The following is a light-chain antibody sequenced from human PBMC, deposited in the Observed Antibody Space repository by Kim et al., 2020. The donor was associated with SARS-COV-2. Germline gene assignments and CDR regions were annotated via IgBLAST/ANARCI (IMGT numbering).Light chain of an antibody. V-gene: IGLV10-54*01. CDR2: RDT. J-gene: IGLJ3*02. Sequence: TSTLTCTGNRNKVGLQGPAWLHKHQGHPPKLLSYRDTNRPSGISERLSASRSGSTASLTITGLQPEDEADYYCSAWDSSLSSWVFGGGTQLTVL. CDR1: RNKVGLQG. CDR3: SAWDSSLSSWV.